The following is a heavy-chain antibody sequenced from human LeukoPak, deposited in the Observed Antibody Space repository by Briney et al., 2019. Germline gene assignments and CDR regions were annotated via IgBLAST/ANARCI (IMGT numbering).Heavy chain of an antibody. D-gene: IGHD5-24*01. CDR3: ARGTNRWLQGDY. CDR1: GGSVSSGSYY. CDR2: IYYSGST. V-gene: IGHV4-61*01. J-gene: IGHJ4*02. Sequence: SETLSLTCTVSGGSVSSGSYYWSWIRQPPGKGLEWIGYIYYSGSTNYNPSLKSRVTISVDTSKNQFSLKLSSVTAADTAVYCCARGTNRWLQGDYWGQGTLVTVSS.